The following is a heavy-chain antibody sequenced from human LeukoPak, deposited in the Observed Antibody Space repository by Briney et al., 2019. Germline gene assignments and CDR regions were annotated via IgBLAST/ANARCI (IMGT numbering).Heavy chain of an antibody. V-gene: IGHV3-NL1*01. J-gene: IGHJ3*02. Sequence: GGSLRLSCATSGFTFSSYGMHWVRQAPGQGLEWVSVTYRGDATNYAESVKGRFSISRDNSKNTLYLQMNSLRAEDTAVYYCARVLEVFSDAFDIWGQGTMVTVSS. D-gene: IGHD3-3*01. CDR1: GFTFSSYG. CDR2: TYRGDAT. CDR3: ARVLEVFSDAFDI.